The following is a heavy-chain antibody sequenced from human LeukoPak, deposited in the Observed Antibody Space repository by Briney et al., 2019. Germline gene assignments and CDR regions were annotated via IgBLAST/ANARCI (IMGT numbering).Heavy chain of an antibody. V-gene: IGHV4-34*01. D-gene: IGHD6-13*01. CDR2: INHSGST. CDR3: ASDGGRGAAAV. CDR1: GGSFSGYY. J-gene: IGHJ4*02. Sequence: PSETLSLTCAVYGGSFSGYYWSWIRQPPGKGLEWIGEINHSGSTNYNPSLKSRVTISVDTSKNQFSLKLSSVTAADTAVYYCASDGGRGAAAVWGQGTLVTVSS.